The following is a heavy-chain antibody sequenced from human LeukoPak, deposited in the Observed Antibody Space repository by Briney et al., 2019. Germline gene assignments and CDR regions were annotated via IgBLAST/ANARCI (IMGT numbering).Heavy chain of an antibody. CDR1: GFTFSSYS. V-gene: IGHV3-66*01. J-gene: IGHJ4*02. D-gene: IGHD2-15*01. Sequence: GGSLRLSCAASGFTFSSYSMNWVRQAPGKGLEWVSVIYSGGSTYYADSVKGRFTISRDNSKNTLYLQMNSLRAEDTAVYYCASGPKRITPFDYWGQGTLVTVSS. CDR2: IYSGGST. CDR3: ASGPKRITPFDY.